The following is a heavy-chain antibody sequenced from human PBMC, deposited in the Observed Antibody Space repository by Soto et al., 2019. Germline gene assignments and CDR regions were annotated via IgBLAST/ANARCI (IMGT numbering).Heavy chain of an antibody. CDR3: ARDYYYDSSGYGYYFDY. CDR1: GGTFSSYA. V-gene: IGHV1-69*13. D-gene: IGHD3-22*01. J-gene: IGHJ4*02. Sequence: SVKVSCKASGGTFSSYAISWVRQAPGQGLEWMGGIIPIFGTANYAQKFQGRVTITADESTSTAYMELSSLRSEDTAVYYCARDYYYDSSGYGYYFDYWGQGTLVTVSS. CDR2: IIPIFGTA.